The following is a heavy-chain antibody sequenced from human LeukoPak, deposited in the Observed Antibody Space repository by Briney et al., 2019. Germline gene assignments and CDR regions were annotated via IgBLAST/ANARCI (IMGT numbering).Heavy chain of an antibody. J-gene: IGHJ4*02. CDR1: GGSISTYY. CDR3: ARYVVYGSGKYYFDY. Sequence: SETLSLTCTVSGGSISTYYWSWIRQPPGKGLEWIASINYSGSTYYNPSLKSRVTISVDTSENQFSLKLSSVTAADTAVYYCARYVVYGSGKYYFDYWGQGTLVTVSS. D-gene: IGHD3-10*01. V-gene: IGHV4-39*01. CDR2: INYSGST.